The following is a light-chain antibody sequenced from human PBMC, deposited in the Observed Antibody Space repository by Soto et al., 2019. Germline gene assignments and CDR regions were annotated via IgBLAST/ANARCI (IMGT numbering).Light chain of an antibody. CDR1: QSVRSY. Sequence: ENVLTQSPATLSLSPGERATLSCRASQSVRSYLAWYQQKPGQAPRLLIYDASNRATGIPARFSGSGSGTDFTLTISRLEPEDFAVYYCQQRRNWPYTFGQGNKLEIK. CDR2: DAS. J-gene: IGKJ2*01. CDR3: QQRRNWPYT. V-gene: IGKV3-11*01.